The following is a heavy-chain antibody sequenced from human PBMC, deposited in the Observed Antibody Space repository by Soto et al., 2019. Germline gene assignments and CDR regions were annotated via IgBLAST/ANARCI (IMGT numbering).Heavy chain of an antibody. Sequence: GGSLRLSCAASGFTFSSYGMHWVRQAPGKGLEWVAVISYDGSNKYYADSVKGRFTISRDNSKNTLYLQMNSLRAEDTAVYYCAKDPGGMQQPIPNWFDPWGQGTLVTVSS. CDR2: ISYDGSNK. D-gene: IGHD6-13*01. CDR3: AKDPGGMQQPIPNWFDP. CDR1: GFTFSSYG. J-gene: IGHJ5*02. V-gene: IGHV3-30*18.